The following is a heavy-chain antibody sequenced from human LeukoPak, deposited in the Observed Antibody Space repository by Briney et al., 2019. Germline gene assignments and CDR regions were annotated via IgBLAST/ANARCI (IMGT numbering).Heavy chain of an antibody. J-gene: IGHJ6*03. CDR3: ARVFQAGGRQPYYYYYMDV. Sequence: NPSETLSLTCTVSGGSISSYYWSWIRQPPGKGLEWIGYIYYSGSTNYNPSLKSRVTMSVDTSKNQFSLKLSSVTAADTAVYYCARVFQAGGRQPYYYYYMDVWGKGTTVTVSS. CDR1: GGSISSYY. D-gene: IGHD2-21*01. V-gene: IGHV4-59*12. CDR2: IYYSGST.